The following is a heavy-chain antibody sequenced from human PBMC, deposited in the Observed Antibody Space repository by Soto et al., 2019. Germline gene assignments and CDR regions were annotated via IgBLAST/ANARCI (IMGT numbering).Heavy chain of an antibody. CDR2: ISGSGGST. CDR1: GFTFSSYA. V-gene: IGHV3-23*01. J-gene: IGHJ3*02. Sequence: GGSLRLSCAASGFTFSSYAMSWVRQAPGKGLEWVSAISGSGGSTYYADSVKGRFTISRDNSKNTWYLQMNSLRAEDTAVYYCAKEGYYDTSGYYYPHAFDIWGQGTMVTVSS. CDR3: AKEGYYDTSGYYYPHAFDI. D-gene: IGHD3-22*01.